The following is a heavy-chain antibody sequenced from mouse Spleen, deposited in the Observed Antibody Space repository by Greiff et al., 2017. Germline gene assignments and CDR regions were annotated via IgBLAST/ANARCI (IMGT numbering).Heavy chain of an antibody. V-gene: IGHV2-9-1*01. Sequence: VKLVESGPGLVAPSQSLSITCTVSGFSFTSYAISWVRQPPGKGLEWLGVIWTGGGTNYNSALNSRLTISKVNSKSQVVLKMNSLQTDDTARYYCAPNDGSSHPWFADWGQGTLVTVSA. J-gene: IGHJ3*01. D-gene: IGHD1-1*01. CDR1: GFSFTSYA. CDR2: IWTGGGT. CDR3: APNDGSSHPWFAD.